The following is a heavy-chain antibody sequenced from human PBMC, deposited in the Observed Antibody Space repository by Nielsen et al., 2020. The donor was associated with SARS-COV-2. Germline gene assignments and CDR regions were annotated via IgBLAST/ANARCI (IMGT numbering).Heavy chain of an antibody. CDR3: ARDVITGTSGFDY. D-gene: IGHD1-20*01. CDR2: ISYDGSNK. CDR1: EFTFSSYA. Sequence: GESLKISCAASEFTFSSYAMHWVRQAPGKGLEWVAVISYDGSNKYYADSVKGRFTISRDNSKNTLYLQMNSLRAEDTAVYYCARDVITGTSGFDYWGQGTLVTVSS. V-gene: IGHV3-30-3*01. J-gene: IGHJ4*02.